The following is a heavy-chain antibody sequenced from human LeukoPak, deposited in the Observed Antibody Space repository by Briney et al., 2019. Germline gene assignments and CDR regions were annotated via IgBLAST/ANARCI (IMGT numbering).Heavy chain of an antibody. V-gene: IGHV4-30-4*01. J-gene: IGHJ5*02. CDR3: AREIPNPYNWFDP. Sequence: SETLSLTCTVSGGSVSSGSYYWSWIRQPPGKGLEWIGYIYYSGSTYYNPSLKSRVTISVDTSKNQFSLKLSSVTAADTAVYYCAREIPNPYNWFDPWGQGTLVTVSS. CDR2: IYYSGST. CDR1: GGSVSSGSYY.